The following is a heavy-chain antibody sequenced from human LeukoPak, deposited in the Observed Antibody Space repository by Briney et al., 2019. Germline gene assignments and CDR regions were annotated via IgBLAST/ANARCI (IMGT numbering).Heavy chain of an antibody. CDR2: ISSSSSYI. CDR1: GFTFSSYS. J-gene: IGHJ4*02. D-gene: IGHD1-26*01. V-gene: IGHV3-21*01. Sequence: GGSLRLSCAASGFTFSSYSMNWVRQAPGKGLEWVSSISSSSSYIYYADSVKGRFTISRDNAKNSLYLQMNSLRAEDTAVYYCARLVLGGSYFDYWGQGTLVTVPS. CDR3: ARLVLGGSYFDY.